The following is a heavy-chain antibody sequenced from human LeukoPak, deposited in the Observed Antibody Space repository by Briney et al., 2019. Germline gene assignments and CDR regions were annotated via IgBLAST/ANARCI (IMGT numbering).Heavy chain of an antibody. CDR3: AREFEYAVTSLDY. V-gene: IGHV4-61*02. CDR2: IYTSGST. D-gene: IGHD4-17*01. Sequence: PSQTLSLTCTVSGGSISSGSYYWSWIRQPAWKGLECIGRIYTSGSTHYNPSLKSRVTISVDTSKNQFSLKLSSVTAADTAVYYCAREFEYAVTSLDYLRQGTLVTVSS. CDR1: GGSISSGSYY. J-gene: IGHJ4*02.